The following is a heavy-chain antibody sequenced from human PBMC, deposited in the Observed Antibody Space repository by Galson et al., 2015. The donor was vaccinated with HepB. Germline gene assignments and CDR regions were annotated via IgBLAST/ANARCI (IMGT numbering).Heavy chain of an antibody. V-gene: IGHV4-59*01. CDR2: IYYSGST. CDR1: GGSISSYY. CDR3: ARDLSSAKNRGAFDI. Sequence: SETLSLTCTVSGGSISSYYWSWIRQPPGKGLEWIGYIYYSGSTNYNPSLKSRVTISVDTSKNQFSLKLSSVTAADTAVYYCARDLSSAKNRGAFDIWGQGTMVTVSS. D-gene: IGHD2-2*01. J-gene: IGHJ3*02.